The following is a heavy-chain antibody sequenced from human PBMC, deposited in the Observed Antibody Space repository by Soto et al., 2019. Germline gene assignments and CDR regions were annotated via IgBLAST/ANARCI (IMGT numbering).Heavy chain of an antibody. Sequence: VSLRLSCAASGFTFSSFAMSWVRQAPGKGLEWVSAISDSGVSTYYADSVKGRFIIFRDNSKNTLYLQMDSLRAEDTALYYCAKWGNDWGYYYYGMDVWGQGTTVTVSS. CDR2: ISDSGVST. V-gene: IGHV3-23*01. CDR3: AKWGNDWGYYYYGMDV. CDR1: GFTFSSFA. D-gene: IGHD7-27*01. J-gene: IGHJ6*02.